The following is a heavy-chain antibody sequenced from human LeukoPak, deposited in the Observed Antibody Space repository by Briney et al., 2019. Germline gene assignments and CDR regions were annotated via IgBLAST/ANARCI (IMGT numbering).Heavy chain of an antibody. CDR3: ASGDYSSGWYWNY. CDR1: GGTFTSYA. CDR2: IIPIFGTA. D-gene: IGHD6-19*01. J-gene: IGHJ4*02. Sequence: ASVKVSCKASGGTFTSYAISWVRQAPGQGLEWMGGIIPIFGTANYAQKFQGRVTITTDESTSTAYMELSSLRSEDTVVYYCASGDYSSGWYWNYWGQGTLVTVSS. V-gene: IGHV1-69*05.